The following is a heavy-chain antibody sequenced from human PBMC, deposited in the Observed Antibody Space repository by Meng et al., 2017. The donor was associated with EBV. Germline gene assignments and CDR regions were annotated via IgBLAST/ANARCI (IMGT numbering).Heavy chain of an antibody. V-gene: IGHV3-30-3*01. CDR1: GFTFSSYA. J-gene: IGHJ4*02. Sequence: VRLVEDGGGVGPPGRALGLSCAASGFTFSSYAMHWVRQAPGKGLEWVAVISYDGSNKYYADSVKGRFTISRDNSKNTLYLQMNSLRAEDTAVYYCARDPDSSGWYYFDYWGQGTLVTVSS. D-gene: IGHD6-19*01. CDR2: ISYDGSNK. CDR3: ARDPDSSGWYYFDY.